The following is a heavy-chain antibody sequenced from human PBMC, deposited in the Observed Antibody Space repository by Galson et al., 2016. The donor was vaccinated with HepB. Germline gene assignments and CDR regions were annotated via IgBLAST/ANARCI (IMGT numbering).Heavy chain of an antibody. CDR1: GYTFTGYY. J-gene: IGHJ4*02. D-gene: IGHD4-17*01. Sequence: SVKVSCKASGYTFTGYYMHWVRQAPGQGLEWMGWINPNSGETNYPQRFQGRLTMTRDTSISTAYMEVSSLRSDDTAVYYCATLAYGDAPHDFWGQGTLVTVSS. CDR3: ATLAYGDAPHDF. CDR2: INPNSGET. V-gene: IGHV1-2*02.